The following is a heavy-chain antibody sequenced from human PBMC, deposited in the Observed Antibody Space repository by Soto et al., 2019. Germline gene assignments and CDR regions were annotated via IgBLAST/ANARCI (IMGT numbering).Heavy chain of an antibody. CDR3: ARVERGTATTVVDAFDI. CDR1: GGFVSSGSYY. Sequence: QVQLQQWGAGLLKPSETLSLTCAVYGGFVSSGSYYWSWIRQPPGKGLEWIGEMSHSGGTHFNPSLQSRVTIPVDTSKNQVSLKMSSVTAAGTALYYCARVERGTATTVVDAFDIWGPGTMVTVSS. V-gene: IGHV4-34*01. J-gene: IGHJ3*02. D-gene: IGHD1-1*01. CDR2: MSHSGGT.